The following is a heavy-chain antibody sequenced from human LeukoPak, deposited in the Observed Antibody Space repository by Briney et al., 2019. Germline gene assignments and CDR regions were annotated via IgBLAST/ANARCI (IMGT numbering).Heavy chain of an antibody. Sequence: SGGSLRLSCAVSGFIVSSNHMNWVRQAPGKGLEWVSVIYGDGRTNYADSVKGTFTISRDNSRNTLYLQMNSLRAEDTAVYYCARDVGRDGFSSFDYWGLGILVTVSS. CDR3: ARDVGRDGFSSFDY. V-gene: IGHV3-66*01. CDR2: IYGDGRT. J-gene: IGHJ4*02. D-gene: IGHD5-24*01. CDR1: GFIVSSNH.